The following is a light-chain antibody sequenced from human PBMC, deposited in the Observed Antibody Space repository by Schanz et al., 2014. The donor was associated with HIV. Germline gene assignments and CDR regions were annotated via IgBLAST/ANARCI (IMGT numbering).Light chain of an antibody. Sequence: EIVLTQSPGSLSLSPGGRATLSCGASQRLSSSYLAWYQQKRDQPPRLVIYATSTRAAGIPDRFSGTGSGTYFTLTISSLEPEDFAVYYCQYFGNSGGTFGGGTKVEIK. CDR1: QRLSSSY. CDR2: ATS. CDR3: QYFGNSGGT. V-gene: IGKV3-20*01. J-gene: IGKJ4*01.